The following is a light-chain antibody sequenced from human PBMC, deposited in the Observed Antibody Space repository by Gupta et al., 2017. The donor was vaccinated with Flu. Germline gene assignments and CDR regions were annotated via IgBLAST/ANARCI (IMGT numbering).Light chain of an antibody. J-gene: IGLJ2*01. CDR2: SNN. CDR3: AALDDSLNGPV. CDR1: SSNIGSNS. V-gene: IGLV1-44*01. Sequence: QSVLTQPPSASGTPGQRVTISCSGSSSNIGSNSVNWYQQLPRTAPRLLIYSNNRRPSGVPDRFSGSKSGTSASLAISGRQSEDEADYYCAALDDSLNGPVFGGGTKVTVL.